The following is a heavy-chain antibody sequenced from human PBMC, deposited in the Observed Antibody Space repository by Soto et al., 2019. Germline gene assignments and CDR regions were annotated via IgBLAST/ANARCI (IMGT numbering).Heavy chain of an antibody. CDR3: AREGYSSSGYYYFYGMDV. D-gene: IGHD6-13*01. V-gene: IGHV1-18*01. J-gene: IGHJ6*02. Sequence: QVQLVQSGAEVKKPAASVKVSCKASGYTFTSYGISWVRQAPGQGLESMGWISVYNGNTNYAQKLQGRVTMTTDTSTNTAYMELRSLRSDDTAVYYCAREGYSSSGYYYFYGMDVWGQGTTVTVSS. CDR1: GYTFTSYG. CDR2: ISVYNGNT.